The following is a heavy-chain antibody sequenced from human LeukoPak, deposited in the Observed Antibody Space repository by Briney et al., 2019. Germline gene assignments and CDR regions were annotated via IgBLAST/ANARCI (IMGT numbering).Heavy chain of an antibody. D-gene: IGHD3-16*01. Sequence: GGSLRLSCAASGFTFSNYGIHWVRQAPGKGLEWVAFIWYDGSNKYYADSVKGRFTISRDNSKNTLYLQMNSLRAEDTAVYYCARGGYGYNFDYWGQGTLVTVSS. CDR2: IWYDGSNK. CDR3: ARGGYGYNFDY. V-gene: IGHV3-30*02. J-gene: IGHJ4*02. CDR1: GFTFSNYG.